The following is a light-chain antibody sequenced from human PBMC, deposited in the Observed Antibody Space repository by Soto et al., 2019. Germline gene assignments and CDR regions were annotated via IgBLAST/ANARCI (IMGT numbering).Light chain of an antibody. CDR1: TSNIGTFY. J-gene: IGLJ1*01. CDR2: LGD. V-gene: IGLV1-47*02. CDR3: AAWDDNLNAYV. Sequence: QPVLTQPPSASGTPGQKVTISCSGNTSNIGTFYVYWYQHLPGTAPKLLIYLGDQRASGVSDRFSGSKSGTSASLAINGLRSDDEADYYCAAWDDNLNAYVFGSGTKLTVL.